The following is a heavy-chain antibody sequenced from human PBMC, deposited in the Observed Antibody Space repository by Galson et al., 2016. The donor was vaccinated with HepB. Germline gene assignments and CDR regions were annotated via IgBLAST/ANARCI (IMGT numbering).Heavy chain of an antibody. CDR1: GFAFSTYS. D-gene: IGHD3-22*01. CDR2: ISYDGSSK. CDR3: AGVSVVRRYFDL. V-gene: IGHV3-30*03. J-gene: IGHJ2*01. Sequence: SLRLSCAASGFAFSTYSMNWVRQAPGTGLEWVAVISYDGSSKYYADSVKGRFTISRDNSKNTLYVQMNSLNSEDTAVYYGAGVSVVRRYFDLWGRGTLVTVSS.